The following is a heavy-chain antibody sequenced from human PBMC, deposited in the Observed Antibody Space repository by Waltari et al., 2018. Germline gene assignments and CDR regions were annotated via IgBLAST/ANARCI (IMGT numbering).Heavy chain of an antibody. Sequence: EVQLVESGGGLVQPGRSLRLSCAASGFTFDDYAMHWVRQAPGKGLEWVSGIGWDSGSIGYADSVKGRFTISRDNAKNSLYLQMNSLRPEDTAFYYCAKGTSGWSHHLPGYWGQGTLVTVSS. J-gene: IGHJ4*02. CDR1: GFTFDDYA. V-gene: IGHV3-9*01. D-gene: IGHD6-19*01. CDR3: AKGTSGWSHHLPGY. CDR2: IGWDSGSI.